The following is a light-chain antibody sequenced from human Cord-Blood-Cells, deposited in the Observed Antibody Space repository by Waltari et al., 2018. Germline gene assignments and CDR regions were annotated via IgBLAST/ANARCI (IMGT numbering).Light chain of an antibody. Sequence: DILLTQSPDSLAVSLGERATINCQSRQSVLYCSHNKNYLAWDQQKPGHPPKRLIYWASTRESGVPDRFSGSRSGKDFTLTISSLQAEDVAVYYCQQYYSTPRTFGQGTKVEIK. J-gene: IGKJ1*01. CDR2: WAS. CDR3: QQYYSTPRT. V-gene: IGKV4-1*01. CDR1: QSVLYCSHNKNY.